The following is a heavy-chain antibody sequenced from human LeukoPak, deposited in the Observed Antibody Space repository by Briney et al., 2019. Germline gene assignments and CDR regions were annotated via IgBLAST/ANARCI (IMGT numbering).Heavy chain of an antibody. J-gene: IGHJ5*02. CDR3: AREGSTVVDTNWFDP. D-gene: IGHD2-2*01. CDR1: GFTFSSYA. CDR2: ISYDGSNK. V-gene: IGHV3-30-3*01. Sequence: PGRSLRLSCAASGFTFSSYAMHWVRQAPGKGLEWVAVISYDGSNKYYADSVKGRFTISRDNSKNTLYLQMNSLTSDDTAVYYCAREGSTVVDTNWFDPWGQGTLVTVSS.